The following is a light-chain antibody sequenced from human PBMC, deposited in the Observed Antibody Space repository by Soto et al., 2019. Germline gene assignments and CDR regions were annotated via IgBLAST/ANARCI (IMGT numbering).Light chain of an antibody. CDR3: QQYGSSGGIT. J-gene: IGKJ5*01. Sequence: EIVLTQSPGTLSLSPGERTTLSCRASQSVSSSYLAWFQQKPGQAPRLLIYAAPSRATGIPDRFSGSGSGTDFTLTITRLEPEDSAMYYCQQYGSSGGITFGHGTRLEIK. V-gene: IGKV3-20*01. CDR1: QSVSSSY. CDR2: AAP.